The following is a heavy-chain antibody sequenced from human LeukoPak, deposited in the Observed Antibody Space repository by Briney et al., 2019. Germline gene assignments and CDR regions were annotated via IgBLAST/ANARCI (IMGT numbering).Heavy chain of an antibody. CDR1: GFTFSSYA. V-gene: IGHV3-23*01. J-gene: IGHJ4*02. CDR3: AKDSQPSRIVAPPSGY. Sequence: GGSLRLSCAASGFTFSSYAMSWVRQAPGKGLEWVSAISGSGGSTYYADSVKGRFTISRDNSKNTLYLQMNGLRAEDTAVYYCAKDSQPSRIVAPPSGYWGQGTLVTVSS. CDR2: ISGSGGST. D-gene: IGHD5-12*01.